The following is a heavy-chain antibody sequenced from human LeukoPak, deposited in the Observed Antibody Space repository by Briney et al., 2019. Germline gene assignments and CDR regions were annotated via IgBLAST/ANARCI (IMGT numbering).Heavy chain of an antibody. CDR3: ARGVPATWGPTNWFDT. CDR2: IYYSGST. J-gene: IGHJ5*02. V-gene: IGHV4-39*07. CDR1: GGSISSSSYY. D-gene: IGHD2-2*01. Sequence: SETLSLTCTVSGGSISSSSYYWGWIRQPPGKGLEWIGSIYYSGSTYYNPSLKSRVTISVDTSKTQFSLKVNSVTAADTAVYYCARGVPATWGPTNWFDTWGQGTLVTVSS.